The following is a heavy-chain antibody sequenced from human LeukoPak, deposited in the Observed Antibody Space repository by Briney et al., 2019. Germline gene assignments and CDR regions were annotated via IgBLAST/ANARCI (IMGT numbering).Heavy chain of an antibody. D-gene: IGHD6-19*01. CDR2: INQDGSEK. Sequence: GGSLRLSCAASGITLSSSWLSWVRQAPGKGLEWVANINQDGSEKYYMDSVEGRFTISRDDAKKSLYLQMNSLRAEDTAVYYCARDVAVANTAGTNWFDPWGQGTLVTVSS. J-gene: IGHJ5*02. V-gene: IGHV3-7*01. CDR1: GITLSSSW. CDR3: ARDVAVANTAGTNWFDP.